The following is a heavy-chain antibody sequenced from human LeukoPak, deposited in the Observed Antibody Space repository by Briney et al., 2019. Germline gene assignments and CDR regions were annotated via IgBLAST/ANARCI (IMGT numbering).Heavy chain of an antibody. CDR1: GGSISSYY. J-gene: IGHJ6*03. V-gene: IGHV4-59*01. CDR3: ARDGYGSGTSHDYYYYYYMDV. Sequence: SETLSLTCTVSGGSISSYYWSWIRQPPGKGLEWIGYIYYSGSTNYNPSLKSRVTISVDTSKKQYSLKLSSVTAADTAVYYCARDGYGSGTSHDYYYYYYMDVWGKGTTVTVSS. D-gene: IGHD3-10*01. CDR2: IYYSGST.